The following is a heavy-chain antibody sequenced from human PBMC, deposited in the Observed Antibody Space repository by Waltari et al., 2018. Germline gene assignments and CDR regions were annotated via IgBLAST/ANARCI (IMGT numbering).Heavy chain of an antibody. CDR1: GGSFSGYY. D-gene: IGHD2-2*01. V-gene: IGHV4-34*01. CDR3: ALGSTSCPGLNCWYFDL. Sequence: QVQLQQWGAGLLKPSETLSLTCAVYGGSFSGYYWSWIRQPPGKGLEWIGEINHSGSTNYNPSLKSRVTISVDTSKNQFSLKLSSVTAADTAVYYCALGSTSCPGLNCWYFDLWGRGTLVTVSS. J-gene: IGHJ2*01. CDR2: INHSGST.